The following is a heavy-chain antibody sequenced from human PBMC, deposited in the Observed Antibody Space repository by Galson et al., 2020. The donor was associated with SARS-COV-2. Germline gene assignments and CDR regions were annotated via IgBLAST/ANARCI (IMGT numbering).Heavy chain of an antibody. D-gene: IGHD3-9*01. V-gene: IGHV4-59*01. CDR3: ARDSSYDILTGYYMGGRYDY. CDR2: MYYNGST. J-gene: IGHJ4*02. CDR1: GGSMSSYF. Sequence: ASETLSLTCTVSGGSMSSYFWSWIRQPPGKGLECVGNMYYNGSTNYNPSLKSQVTISGDTSKNQFSLKLSSVTAADTAVYYCARDSSYDILTGYYMGGRYDYWGQGTLVTVSS.